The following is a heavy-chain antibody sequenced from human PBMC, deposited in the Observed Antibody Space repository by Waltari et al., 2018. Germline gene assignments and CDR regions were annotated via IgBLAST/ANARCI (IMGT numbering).Heavy chain of an antibody. CDR2: IYSWGGT. CDR3: ARVDFWSGYCFDY. V-gene: IGHV3-53*04. Sequence: EVQLVESGGGLVQPGGSLRLSCAVSGFSVSNNYMTWVRQAPGKGLEWVSVIYSWGGTYHADSVKGRFSISRHDSKNTLNLQMNNLRAEDTAVYYCARVDFWSGYCFDYWGQGTLVTVSS. J-gene: IGHJ4*02. D-gene: IGHD3-3*01. CDR1: GFSVSNNY.